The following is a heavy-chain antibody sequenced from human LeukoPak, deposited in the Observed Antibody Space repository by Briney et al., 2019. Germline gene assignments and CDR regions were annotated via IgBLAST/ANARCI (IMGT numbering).Heavy chain of an antibody. J-gene: IGHJ1*01. CDR2: IIPIFGTA. Sequence: SVKVSCKASGGTFSSYAVSWVRQAPGQGLEWMGGIIPIFGTANYAQKFQGRVTITADESTSTAYMELSSLRSEDTAVYYCARVYDSSGFEYFQHWGQGTLVTVSS. CDR1: GGTFSSYA. V-gene: IGHV1-69*01. CDR3: ARVYDSSGFEYFQH. D-gene: IGHD3-22*01.